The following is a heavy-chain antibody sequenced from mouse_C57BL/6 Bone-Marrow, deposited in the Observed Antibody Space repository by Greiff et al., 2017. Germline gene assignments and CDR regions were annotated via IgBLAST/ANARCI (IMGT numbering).Heavy chain of an antibody. V-gene: IGHV1-7*01. CDR1: GYTFTSYW. CDR2: INPSTGYT. CDR3: ARNWDYFDY. J-gene: IGHJ2*01. Sequence: VKLMESGAELAKPGASVKMSCKASGYTFTSYWMHWVKQRPGQGLEWIGYINPSTGYTEYNQKFKDKATLTADKSSSTAYMQLSSLTSEDSAVYYCARNWDYFDYWGQGTTLKVSS. D-gene: IGHD4-1*01.